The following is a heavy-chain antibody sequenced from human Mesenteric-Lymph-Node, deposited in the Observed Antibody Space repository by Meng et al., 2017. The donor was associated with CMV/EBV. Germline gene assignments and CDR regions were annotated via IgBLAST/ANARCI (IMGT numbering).Heavy chain of an antibody. Sequence: ASVKVSCKASGYPFSSYGVAWVRQVPGQGLEWVGWISPNNRDANYAQKLQGRVTMTTDASTSTAYMDLRSLRSDDTAVYYCARGIAAAGTGWFDPWGQGTLVTVSS. J-gene: IGHJ5*02. CDR3: ARGIAAAGTGWFDP. V-gene: IGHV1-18*01. D-gene: IGHD6-13*01. CDR2: ISPNNRDA. CDR1: GYPFSSYG.